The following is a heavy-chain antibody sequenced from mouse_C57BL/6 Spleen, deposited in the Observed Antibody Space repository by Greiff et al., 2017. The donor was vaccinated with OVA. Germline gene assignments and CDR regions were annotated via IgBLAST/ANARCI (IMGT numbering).Heavy chain of an antibody. CDR3: AAQSPITTVVATEDAMDY. J-gene: IGHJ4*01. Sequence: QVQLQQSGAELARPGASVKLSCKASGYTFTSYGISWVKQRTGQGLEWIGEIYPRSGNTYYNEKFKGQATLTADKSSSTAYMELRSLTSEDSAVYFCAAQSPITTVVATEDAMDYWGQGTSVTVSS. D-gene: IGHD1-1*01. CDR1: GYTFTSYG. V-gene: IGHV1-81*01. CDR2: IYPRSGNT.